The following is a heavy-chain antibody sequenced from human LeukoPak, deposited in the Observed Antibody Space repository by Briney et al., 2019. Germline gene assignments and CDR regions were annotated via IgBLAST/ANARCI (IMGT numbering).Heavy chain of an antibody. CDR1: GFTFSSYA. J-gene: IGHJ4*02. V-gene: IGHV3-23*01. D-gene: IGHD2-2*02. Sequence: GGSLRLSCAASGFTFSSYAMSWVRQAPGKGLEWVSAISGSGGSTYYADSVKGRFTISRDNSKNTLYPQMNSLRAEDTAVYYCARGGKYPLIRRKGLKFKADYWGQGTLVTVSS. CDR3: ARGGKYPLIRRKGLKFKADY. CDR2: ISGSGGST.